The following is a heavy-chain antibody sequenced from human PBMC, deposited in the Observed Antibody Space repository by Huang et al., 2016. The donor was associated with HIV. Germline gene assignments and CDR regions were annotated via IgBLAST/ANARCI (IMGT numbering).Heavy chain of an antibody. J-gene: IGHJ4*02. CDR3: AKDADTSGYDVLGPFGS. D-gene: IGHD3-3*01. CDR2: ITDGINNR. Sequence: EVLLLESGGGLVQPGGSLRLSCVASGFTFSSYAMSWVRQAPGKGVEWVSGITDGINNRYYAHSVKGRFDVSRDDSTNTLYLQMNSLRAEDTAVYYCAKDADTSGYDVLGPFGSWGQGTLVTVSS. V-gene: IGHV3-23*01. CDR1: GFTFSSYA.